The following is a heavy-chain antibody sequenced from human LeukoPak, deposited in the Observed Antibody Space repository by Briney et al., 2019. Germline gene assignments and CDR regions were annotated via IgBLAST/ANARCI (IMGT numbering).Heavy chain of an antibody. V-gene: IGHV1-2*02. Sequence: ASVKVSCKASVYTFNGYYMHWVRQAPGQGLEGMGWNNPNSGGTNYAQKFQGRVTMTRDTSISTAYMELSRLRSDDTAVYYCARDGDGYTIDYWGQGTLVTVSS. D-gene: IGHD5-24*01. CDR2: NNPNSGGT. CDR3: ARDGDGYTIDY. CDR1: VYTFNGYY. J-gene: IGHJ4*02.